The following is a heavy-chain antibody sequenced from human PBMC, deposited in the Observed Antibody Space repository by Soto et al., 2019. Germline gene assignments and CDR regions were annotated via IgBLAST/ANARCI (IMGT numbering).Heavy chain of an antibody. CDR1: GGSISSYY. D-gene: IGHD3-3*01. J-gene: IGHJ6*03. CDR2: IYYSGST. Sequence: SSETLSLTCTVSGGSISSYYWSWIRQPPGKGLEWIGYIYYSGSTNYNPSLKSRVTISVDTSKNQFSLKLSSVTAADTAVYYCARLSRITSALAPYMDVWGKGTTVTVS. V-gene: IGHV4-59*08. CDR3: ARLSRITSALAPYMDV.